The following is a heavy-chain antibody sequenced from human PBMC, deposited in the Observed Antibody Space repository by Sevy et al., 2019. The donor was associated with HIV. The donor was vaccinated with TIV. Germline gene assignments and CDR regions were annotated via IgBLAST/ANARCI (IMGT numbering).Heavy chain of an antibody. CDR2: IYSGGST. J-gene: IGHJ3*02. Sequence: GESLKISCAASGFTVSSNYMSWVRQAPGKGLEWVSVIYSGGSTYYADSVKGRFTISRDNSKNTLYLQMNSLRAEDTAVYYCASPYYYDSSGQRTHAFDIWGQGTMVTVSS. CDR1: GFTVSSNY. CDR3: ASPYYYDSSGQRTHAFDI. D-gene: IGHD3-22*01. V-gene: IGHV3-53*01.